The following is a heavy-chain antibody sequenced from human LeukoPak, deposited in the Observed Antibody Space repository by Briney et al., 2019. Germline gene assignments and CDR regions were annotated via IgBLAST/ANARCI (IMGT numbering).Heavy chain of an antibody. CDR3: TRDSQGSGIYSVDY. V-gene: IGHV3-7*05. D-gene: IGHD3-10*01. J-gene: IGHJ4*02. Sequence: GGSLRLSCAASGFTFRTYWMSWVRQASGKGLEWVANIKRDGGKIYYVDSVKGRFTISRDNDKNSLYLQMNSLRAEDTAVYYCTRDSQGSGIYSVDYWGQGTLVTVSS. CDR2: IKRDGGKI. CDR1: GFTFRTYW.